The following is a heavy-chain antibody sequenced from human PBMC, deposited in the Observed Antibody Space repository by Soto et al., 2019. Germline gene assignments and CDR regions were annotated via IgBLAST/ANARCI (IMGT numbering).Heavy chain of an antibody. Sequence: SEALSLTCTVSGVSISNYYWSWIRQPPGKGLEWIGSIYYSGSTYYNPSLKSRVTISVDTSKNQFSLKLSSVTAADTAVYYCASLVPAAIPYYYGMDVWGQGTTVTVSS. J-gene: IGHJ6*02. CDR2: IYYSGST. CDR1: GVSISNYY. CDR3: ASLVPAAIPYYYGMDV. D-gene: IGHD2-2*01. V-gene: IGHV4-59*05.